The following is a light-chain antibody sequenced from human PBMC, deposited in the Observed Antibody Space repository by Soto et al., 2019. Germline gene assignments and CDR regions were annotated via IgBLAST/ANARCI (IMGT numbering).Light chain of an antibody. Sequence: EIVLTQSPGTLSLSPGERATLSCRASQSVTSSSLAWYQQKPGQAPRLLVYGTSRRATGIPDRFSGSGSGTHFTLTISRLEPQDFAMYYCHQYGSSPLTFGGGTKVEIK. V-gene: IGKV3-20*01. J-gene: IGKJ4*01. CDR3: HQYGSSPLT. CDR2: GTS. CDR1: QSVTSSS.